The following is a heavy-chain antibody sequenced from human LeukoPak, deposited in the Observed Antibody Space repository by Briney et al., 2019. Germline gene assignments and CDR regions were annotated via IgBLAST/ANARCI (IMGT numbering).Heavy chain of an antibody. J-gene: IGHJ4*02. CDR2: VSSTGST. CDR1: GASVNINN. Sequence: SETLSLTCTVSGASVNINNWSWIRQPPEKGLEWIGHVSSTGSTNYNPSLMSRVTISINTSANQFSLKLKSVTAADTAVYYCARRRERRRTDRFDYFDYWGQGALVAVSS. D-gene: IGHD1-26*01. CDR3: ARRRERRRTDRFDYFDY. V-gene: IGHV4-59*08.